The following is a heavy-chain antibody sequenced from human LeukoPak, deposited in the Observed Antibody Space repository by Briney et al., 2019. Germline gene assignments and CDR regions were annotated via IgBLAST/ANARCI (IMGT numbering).Heavy chain of an antibody. CDR2: INHSGST. CDR1: GGSFSGYY. J-gene: IGHJ4*02. CDR3: ARGLHLRGFDY. Sequence: SETLSLTCAVYGGSFSGYYWSWIRQPPGKGLEWIGEINHSGSTNYNPSLKSRVTISVDTSKNQFSLKLSSVTAADTAVYYCARGLHLRGFDYWGQGTLVTVSS. V-gene: IGHV4-34*01.